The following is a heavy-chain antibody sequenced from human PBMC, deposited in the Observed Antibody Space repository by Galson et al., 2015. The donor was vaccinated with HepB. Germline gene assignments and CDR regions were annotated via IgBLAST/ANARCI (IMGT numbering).Heavy chain of an antibody. CDR2: ISGSGRNA. J-gene: IGHJ3*02. Sequence: SLRLSCAASGFTFSSYAMSWVRQAPGKGLEWVSAISGSGRNAYYADSVKGRFTISRDNSENTLYLQMNSLRAEDTAVYYCAKDLIGATAMVQGRAFDIWGQGTMVTVSS. CDR1: GFTFSSYA. V-gene: IGHV3-23*01. CDR3: AKDLIGATAMVQGRAFDI. D-gene: IGHD5-18*01.